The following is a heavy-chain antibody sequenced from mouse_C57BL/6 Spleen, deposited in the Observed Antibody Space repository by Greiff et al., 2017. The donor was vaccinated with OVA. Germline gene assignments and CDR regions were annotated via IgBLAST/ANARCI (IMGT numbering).Heavy chain of an antibody. D-gene: IGHD1-1*01. CDR2: IDPEDGET. CDR1: GFNIKDYY. CDR3: AITTVVDYYAMDY. J-gene: IGHJ4*01. Sequence: VHVKQSGAELVKPGASVKLSCTASGFNIKDYYMHWVKQRTEQGLEWIGRIDPEDGETKYAPKFQGKATITADTSSNTAYLQLSSLTSEDTAVYYCAITTVVDYYAMDYWGQGTSVTVSS. V-gene: IGHV14-2*01.